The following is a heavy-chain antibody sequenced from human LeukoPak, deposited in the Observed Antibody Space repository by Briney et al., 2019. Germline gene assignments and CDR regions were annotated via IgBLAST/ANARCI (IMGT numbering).Heavy chain of an antibody. V-gene: IGHV5-51*01. J-gene: IGHJ4*02. Sequence: GESLKISCKGSGYSLTLYWIGWVRQMPWKGLEWMGNIYPGDSDTRYSPSFQGQVTISADRSISTAYLQWSSLKASDTAMYYCARGRRAASGPSTLFDYWGQGTLVTVSS. CDR3: ARGRRAASGPSTLFDY. CDR1: GYSLTLYW. D-gene: IGHD6-25*01. CDR2: IYPGDSDT.